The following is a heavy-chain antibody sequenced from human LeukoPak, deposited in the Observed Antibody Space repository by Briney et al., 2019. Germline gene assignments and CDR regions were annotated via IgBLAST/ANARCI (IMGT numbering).Heavy chain of an antibody. Sequence: GGSLRLSCAASGFTFSSYRMNWVRQAPGKGPEWVSYISSGSSTIYYADSVKGRFTISRDNAKNSLYLQMNSLRAEDTAVYYCARRGYSSGWYDVFDIWGQGTMVTVSS. CDR1: GFTFSSYR. CDR3: ARRGYSSGWYDVFDI. V-gene: IGHV3-48*01. J-gene: IGHJ3*02. CDR2: ISSGSSTI. D-gene: IGHD6-19*01.